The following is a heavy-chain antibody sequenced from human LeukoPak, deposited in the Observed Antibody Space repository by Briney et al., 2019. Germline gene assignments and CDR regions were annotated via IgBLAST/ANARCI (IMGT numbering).Heavy chain of an antibody. D-gene: IGHD2-21*02. CDR1: GFTFSSYT. Sequence: GRSLRLSCAASGFTFSSYTMHWVRQAPGKGPEWLAVISYDGSNKYYADSVKGRFTISRDNSKNTLYLQMNSLRVEDTAVYYCARDATRGGDNDYWGQGTRVIVSS. V-gene: IGHV3-30*04. CDR3: ARDATRGGDNDY. J-gene: IGHJ4*02. CDR2: ISYDGSNK.